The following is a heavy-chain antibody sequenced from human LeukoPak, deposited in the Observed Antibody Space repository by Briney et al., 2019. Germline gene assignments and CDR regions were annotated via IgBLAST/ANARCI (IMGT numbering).Heavy chain of an antibody. Sequence: SETLSLTCTVSGGSISSYYWSWVRRPPGKGLEWIGYIYYSGSTNYNPSLKSRVTISVDTSKNQFSLKLSSVTAADTAVYYCGVAVAGTGAFDIWGQGTMVTVSS. CDR1: GGSISSYY. J-gene: IGHJ3*02. V-gene: IGHV4-59*01. CDR2: IYYSGST. D-gene: IGHD6-19*01. CDR3: GVAVAGTGAFDI.